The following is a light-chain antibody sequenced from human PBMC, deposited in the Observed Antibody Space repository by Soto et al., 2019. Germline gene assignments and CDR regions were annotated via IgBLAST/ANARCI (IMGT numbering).Light chain of an antibody. V-gene: IGKV3-20*01. J-gene: IGKJ1*01. CDR1: QGVSSY. CDR3: QQYGSPPPT. CDR2: DAS. Sequence: EIVLTQSPATLSLSPGERATLSCRASQGVSSYLAWYQQKPGQAPRLLIYDASNRATGIPARFSGSGSGTDFTLTISRLEPEDFAVYYCQQYGSPPPTFGQGTKVDIK.